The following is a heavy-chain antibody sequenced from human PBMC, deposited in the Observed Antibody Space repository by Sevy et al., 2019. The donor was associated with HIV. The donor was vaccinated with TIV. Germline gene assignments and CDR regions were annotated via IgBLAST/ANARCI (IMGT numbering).Heavy chain of an antibody. J-gene: IGHJ4*02. V-gene: IGHV3-49*04. D-gene: IGHD6-13*01. CDR2: LKSDVYGGTV. CDR3: TRWKAAQSIFDY. Sequence: GGSLRLSCTASGFTFGDYCMSWVRQAPGKGLEWVAFLKSDVYGGTVDHAASVRGRFVMSRDDSKTSAYLQMNGLKTEDTGVYYCTRWKAAQSIFDYWGQGALVTVSS. CDR1: GFTFGDYC.